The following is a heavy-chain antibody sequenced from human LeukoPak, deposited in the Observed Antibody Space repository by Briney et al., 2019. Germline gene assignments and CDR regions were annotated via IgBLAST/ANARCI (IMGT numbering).Heavy chain of an antibody. CDR3: ASSLGFRDAFDI. Sequence: SETLSLTCTVSGGSLSSYYWSWLRQPAGKGLEWIGRIYTSGSTNYNPSLKSRVTMSVDTSKNQFSLKLSSVTAADTAVYYCASSLGFRDAFDIWGQGTMVTVSS. CDR1: GGSLSSYY. D-gene: IGHD3-10*01. V-gene: IGHV4-4*07. J-gene: IGHJ3*02. CDR2: IYTSGST.